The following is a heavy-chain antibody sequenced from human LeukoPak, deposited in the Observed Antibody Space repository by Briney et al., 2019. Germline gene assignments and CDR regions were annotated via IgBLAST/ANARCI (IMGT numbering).Heavy chain of an antibody. D-gene: IGHD3-3*02. Sequence: SETLSLTCTVSGGSISSHYWSWIRQPPGKGLEWIGYIDDSGINTHNINYIGSTNYSTSVTSRVTVSVDTSKNQFSLRLSSVTAADTAVYYCARVAYAFRSYYYMDVWGKGTTVTVSS. CDR1: GGSISSHY. CDR3: ARVAYAFRSYYYMDV. CDR2: IDDSGINTHNINYIGST. J-gene: IGHJ6*03. V-gene: IGHV4-59*11.